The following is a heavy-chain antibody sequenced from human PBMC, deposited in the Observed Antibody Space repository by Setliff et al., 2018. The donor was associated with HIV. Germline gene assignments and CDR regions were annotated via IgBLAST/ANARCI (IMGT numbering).Heavy chain of an antibody. CDR3: SRALYGDYGGDTNWFDH. J-gene: IGHJ5*02. Sequence: ASVTVSCKASGYTFIHYAMNWVRQAPGQGLEWMGWINTNTGSPTYAQAFTGRFVFSVDTSVTTAYLQISSLKAEDTAVYYCSRALYGDYGGDTNWFDHWGQGTLVTVSS. V-gene: IGHV7-4-1*02. CDR2: INTNTGSP. CDR1: GYTFIHYA. D-gene: IGHD4-17*01.